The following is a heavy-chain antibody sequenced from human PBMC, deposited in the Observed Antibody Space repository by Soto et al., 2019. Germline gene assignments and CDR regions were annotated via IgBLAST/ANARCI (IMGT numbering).Heavy chain of an antibody. J-gene: IGHJ3*02. CDR2: ISGSGGST. D-gene: IGHD3-3*01. Sequence: EVQLLESGGGLVQPGGSLRLSCAASGFTFSSYAMSWVRQAPGKGLEWVSAISGSGGSTYYADSVKGRFTISRDNSKNTLYLQMNSLRAEDTAAYYCAKEYYDFWSGYYPEDDAFDIWGQGTMVTVSS. CDR3: AKEYYDFWSGYYPEDDAFDI. CDR1: GFTFSSYA. V-gene: IGHV3-23*01.